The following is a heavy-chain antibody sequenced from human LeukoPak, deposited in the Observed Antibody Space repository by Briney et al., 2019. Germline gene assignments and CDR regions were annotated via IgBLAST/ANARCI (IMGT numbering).Heavy chain of an antibody. V-gene: IGHV3-23*01. CDR2: ISGSGGST. CDR3: AKDVEVVTMIVVVGHY. D-gene: IGHD3-22*01. Sequence: GGSLRLSCAASGFTFSSYAMSWVRQAPGKGLEWVSAISGSGGSTYYADSVKGRFTISRDNSENTLYLQMNSLRAEDTAVYYCAKDVEVVTMIVVVGHYWGQGTLVTVSS. J-gene: IGHJ4*02. CDR1: GFTFSSYA.